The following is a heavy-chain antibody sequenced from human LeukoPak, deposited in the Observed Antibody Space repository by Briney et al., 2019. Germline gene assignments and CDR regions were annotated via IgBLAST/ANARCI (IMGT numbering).Heavy chain of an antibody. CDR2: IYYSGST. D-gene: IGHD3-16*01. J-gene: IGHJ4*02. CDR1: GGSISSYY. Sequence: SETLSLTCTVSGGSISSYYWSWIRQPPGKGLEWIGYIYYSGSTNYNPSLKSRVTISLDTSNNQFSLKLSSVTAADTAVYYCARAVSSYYFDYWGQGTLVTVSS. CDR3: ARAVSSYYFDY. V-gene: IGHV4-59*01.